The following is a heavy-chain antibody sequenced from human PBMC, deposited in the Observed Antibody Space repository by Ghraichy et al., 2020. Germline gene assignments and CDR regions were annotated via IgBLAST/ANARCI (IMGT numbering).Heavy chain of an antibody. D-gene: IGHD3-22*01. J-gene: IGHJ4*02. CDR3: ARDGYYYGSSPFEY. CDR2: IFDNGRT. Sequence: GALSLTCTVSRGSISSYYWSWIRQPAGKGLEWIGRIFDNGRTEFNPSLKSRVNMSVDTSKDQFSLKLSSVTAADTAVYYCARDGYYYGSSPFEYWGQGILVTVSS. V-gene: IGHV4-4*07. CDR1: RGSISSYY.